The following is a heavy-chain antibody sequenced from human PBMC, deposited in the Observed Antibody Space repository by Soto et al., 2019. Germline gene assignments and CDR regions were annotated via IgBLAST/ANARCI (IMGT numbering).Heavy chain of an antibody. CDR3: AKSSGDSPSKGMDY. Sequence: WWSLRLSCEASVFIFNNYAMNWFRQPPGKGLEWVASVTYEGSRKDYAESVKGRFAISRDNAKSTLNLQMNGLRVDDSAIYYCAKSSGDSPSKGMDYWGQGTLVTVSS. CDR2: VTYEGSRK. D-gene: IGHD2-15*01. V-gene: IGHV3-30*09. J-gene: IGHJ4*02. CDR1: VFIFNNYA.